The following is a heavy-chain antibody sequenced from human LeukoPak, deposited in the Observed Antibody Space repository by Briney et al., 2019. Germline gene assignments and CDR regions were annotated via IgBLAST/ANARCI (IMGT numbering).Heavy chain of an antibody. Sequence: PGGSLRLSCAASGFTFSRYWMHWVRQAPGEGLVWVSRIDEHGTTIDYADYVRDRFTISRDKAQNTLYLHMNSLRAEDTAMYYCARDVGGARSHWGQGSLVTVSS. J-gene: IGHJ4*02. V-gene: IGHV3-74*01. D-gene: IGHD3-10*01. CDR2: IDEHGTTI. CDR1: GFTFSRYW. CDR3: ARDVGGARSH.